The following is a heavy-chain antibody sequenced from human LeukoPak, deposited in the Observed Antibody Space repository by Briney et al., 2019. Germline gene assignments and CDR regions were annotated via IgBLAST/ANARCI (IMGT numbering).Heavy chain of an antibody. D-gene: IGHD1-26*01. Sequence: GGSLRLSCAASGFTFSSYTMNWVRQAPGKGLEWVSSISSRTSNIYYADSVKGRFTISRDDAKSSPYLQMNSLRAEDTALYYCVRDSSGSYYVDAFDIWGQGTMVTVSS. V-gene: IGHV3-21*01. CDR1: GFTFSSYT. CDR2: ISSRTSNI. J-gene: IGHJ3*02. CDR3: VRDSSGSYYVDAFDI.